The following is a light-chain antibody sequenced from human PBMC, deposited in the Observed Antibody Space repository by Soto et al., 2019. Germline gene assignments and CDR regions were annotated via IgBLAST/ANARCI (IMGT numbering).Light chain of an antibody. CDR1: QSVSSY. J-gene: IGKJ1*01. V-gene: IGKV3-11*01. CDR2: DAS. Sequence: EIVLTQSPATLSLSPGERATLSCRASQSVSSYLAWYQQKPGQDPRLLIYDASNRATGITARVSGSGSGTDFTLTIISLEPEDVAFYYCHQRTNLWTFGQGTKVEIK. CDR3: HQRTNLWT.